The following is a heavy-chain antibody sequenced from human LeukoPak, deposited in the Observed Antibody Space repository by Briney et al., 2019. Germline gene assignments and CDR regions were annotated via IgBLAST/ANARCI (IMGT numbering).Heavy chain of an antibody. D-gene: IGHD6-13*01. J-gene: IGHJ4*02. CDR1: GGSFSGYY. Sequence: SETLSLTCAVYGGSFSGYYWSWIRQPPGKGLEWIGEINHSGSTNYNPSLKSRVTISVDTSKNQFSLKLSSVTAADTAVYYCARDLVAAAGRPLGYWGQGTLVTVSS. CDR2: INHSGST. V-gene: IGHV4-34*01. CDR3: ARDLVAAAGRPLGY.